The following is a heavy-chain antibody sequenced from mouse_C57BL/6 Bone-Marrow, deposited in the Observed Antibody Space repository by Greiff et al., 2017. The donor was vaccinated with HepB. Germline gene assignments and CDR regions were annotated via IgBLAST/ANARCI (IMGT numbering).Heavy chain of an antibody. CDR1: GFTFSSYG. CDR2: ISSGGSYT. Sequence: EVQLVESGGDLVKPGGSLKLSCAASGFTFSSYGMSWVRQTPDKRLEWVATISSGGSYTYYPDCVKGRFTISRDNAKNTLYLQMSSLKSEDTAMYYCARHWDDFDYWGQGTTLTVSS. D-gene: IGHD4-1*01. V-gene: IGHV5-6*01. J-gene: IGHJ2*01. CDR3: ARHWDDFDY.